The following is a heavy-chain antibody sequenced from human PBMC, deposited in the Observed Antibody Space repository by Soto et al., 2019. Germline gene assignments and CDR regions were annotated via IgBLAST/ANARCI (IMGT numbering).Heavy chain of an antibody. CDR2: IIPILGIA. D-gene: IGHD3-10*01. CDR3: ARSVWFEESDAEV. CDR1: GGTFSSYT. V-gene: IGHV1-69*02. Sequence: QVQLVQSGAEVKKPGSSVKVSCKASGGTFSSYTISWVRQAPGQGLEWMGRIIPILGIANYAQKFQGRVTITADKSTSTAYMELSSLRSEDTAVYYCARSVWFEESDAEVWGQGTLVTVSS. J-gene: IGHJ4*02.